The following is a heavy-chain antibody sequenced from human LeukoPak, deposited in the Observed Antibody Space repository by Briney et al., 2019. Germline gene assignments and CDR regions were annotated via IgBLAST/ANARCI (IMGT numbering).Heavy chain of an antibody. Sequence: SETLSLTCIVSGGSISSYYCSWIRQPPGKGLEWIGYIYNSGSTKYNPSLKSRVTISADTSKNLFSLKLTSVTAADTAMYYCATCRDEFGDYGFTSWGQGTLVTVSS. CDR1: GGSISSYY. CDR3: ATCRDEFGDYGFTS. CDR2: IYNSGST. V-gene: IGHV4-59*01. J-gene: IGHJ5*02. D-gene: IGHD4-17*01.